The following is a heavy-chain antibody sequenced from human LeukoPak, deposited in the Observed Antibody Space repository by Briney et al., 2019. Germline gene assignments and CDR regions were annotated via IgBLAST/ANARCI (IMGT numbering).Heavy chain of an antibody. CDR3: ARAHSIGLLRDRDYFDY. V-gene: IGHV3-53*01. D-gene: IGHD2-15*01. CDR2: IYSGGST. J-gene: IGHJ4*02. Sequence: PGGSLRLSCAASGFTFSSNYMSWVRQAPGKGLEWVSVIYSGGSTYYADSVKGRFTISRDNSKNTLYLQMNSLRAEDTAVYYCARAHSIGLLRDRDYFDYWGQGTLVTVSS. CDR1: GFTFSSNY.